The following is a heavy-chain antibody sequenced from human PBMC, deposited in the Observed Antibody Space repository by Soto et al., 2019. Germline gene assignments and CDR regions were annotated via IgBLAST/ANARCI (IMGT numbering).Heavy chain of an antibody. CDR1: GGSISSNNW. CDR3: ARVYSGSYSDY. J-gene: IGHJ4*02. CDR2: IFHSGST. V-gene: IGHV4-4*02. Sequence: ETLSLTCAVSGGSISSNNWWSWVRQPPGKGLEWIGEIFHSGSTHYSPSLKSRVTISVDKSKKYFSLNLTSVTAADTAVYYCARVYSGSYSDYWGQGTLVTVSS. D-gene: IGHD1-26*01.